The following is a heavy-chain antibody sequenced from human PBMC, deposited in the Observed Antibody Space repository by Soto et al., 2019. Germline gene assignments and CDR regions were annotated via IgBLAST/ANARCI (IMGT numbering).Heavy chain of an antibody. Sequence: EVQILESGGGLVQPGGSLRLSCAASGFTFSSYAMNWVRQAPGQGLEWVAANSASGGSTYYADSVKGRVTLARDNSKYTLYLQMNSLRAEDTAVYHCAKSRTSYGSGSYGHFDYWGQGTLGTVSS. D-gene: IGHD3-10*01. CDR2: NSASGGST. CDR3: AKSRTSYGSGSYGHFDY. CDR1: GFTFSSYA. V-gene: IGHV3-23*01. J-gene: IGHJ4*02.